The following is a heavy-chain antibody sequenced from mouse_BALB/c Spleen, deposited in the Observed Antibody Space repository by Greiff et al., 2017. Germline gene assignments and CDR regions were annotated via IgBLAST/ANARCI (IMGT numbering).Heavy chain of an antibody. CDR3: KRGTMDGYDAMDY. V-gene: IGHV14-4*02. Sequence: EVQLQQSGAELVRSGASVKLSCTASGFNIKDYYMHWVKQRPEQGLEWIGWIDPENGDTEYAPKFQGKATMTADTSSNTAYLQLSSLTSEDTAVYYCKRGTMDGYDAMDYWGQGTSVTVSS. CDR1: GFNIKDYY. CDR2: IDPENGDT. D-gene: IGHD1-1*02. J-gene: IGHJ4*01.